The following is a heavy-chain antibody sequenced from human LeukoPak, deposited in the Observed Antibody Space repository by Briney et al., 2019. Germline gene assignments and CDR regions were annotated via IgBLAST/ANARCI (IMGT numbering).Heavy chain of an antibody. D-gene: IGHD3-22*01. V-gene: IGHV1-2*04. CDR2: INPNSGGT. CDR3: AREGYYDSSGSPRFDP. CDR1: GYTFTGYY. J-gene: IGHJ5*02. Sequence: ASVKVSCKASGYTFTGYYMHWVRQAPGQGLEWMGWINPNSGGTNYAQKFQGWVTMTRDTSISTAYMELSRLRSDDTAVYYCAREGYYDSSGSPRFDPWGQGTLVTVSS.